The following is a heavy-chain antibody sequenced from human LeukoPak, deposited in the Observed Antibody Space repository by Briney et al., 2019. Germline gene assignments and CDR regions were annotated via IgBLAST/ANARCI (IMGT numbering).Heavy chain of an antibody. CDR3: ARDPTHYLRYGYFDY. Sequence: GGSLRLSCTTSGFTFSTSAMNWVRQAPGKGLEWVSSINNVGSHIYYADSVRGRFIISRDNAKNSFFLQLSNLRAEDTAVYYCARDPTHYLRYGYFDYWGQGILVTVSS. J-gene: IGHJ4*02. CDR1: GFTFSTSA. CDR2: INNVGSHI. V-gene: IGHV3-21*01. D-gene: IGHD3-9*01.